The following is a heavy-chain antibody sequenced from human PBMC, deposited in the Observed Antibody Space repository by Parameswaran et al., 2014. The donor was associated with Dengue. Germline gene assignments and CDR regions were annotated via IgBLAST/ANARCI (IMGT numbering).Heavy chain of an antibody. D-gene: IGHD6-25*01. Sequence: WIRQPPGKGLEWVSAISGSGGSTYYADSVKGRFTISRDNSKNTLYLQMNSLRAEDTAVYYCAKVPGIAAAGARWDYYYYAMDVWGQGTTVTVSS. CDR2: ISGSGGST. J-gene: IGHJ6*02. V-gene: IGHV3-23*01. CDR3: AKVPGIAAAGARWDYYYYAMDV.